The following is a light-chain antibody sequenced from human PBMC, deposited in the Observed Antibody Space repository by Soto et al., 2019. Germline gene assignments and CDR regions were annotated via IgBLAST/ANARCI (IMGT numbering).Light chain of an antibody. J-gene: IGKJ4*01. Sequence: DIVMTQSATTLSVSPGERATLSCMARQSVSSNLAWYQQKPGQPPRLLIYGASTRATGIPARFSGSGSETDFTLTISSLQSEDFAVYYCQQYNTWPLTFGAGTKVDIK. CDR3: QQYNTWPLT. V-gene: IGKV3-15*01. CDR2: GAS. CDR1: QSVSSN.